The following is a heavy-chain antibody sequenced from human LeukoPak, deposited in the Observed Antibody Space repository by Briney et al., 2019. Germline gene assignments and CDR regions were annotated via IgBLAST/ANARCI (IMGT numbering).Heavy chain of an antibody. CDR1: GFAFSSYA. CDR2: ISGSGGST. CDR3: AKDGEFGYDAFDI. Sequence: PGGSLRLSCAASGFAFSSYAMSWVRQAPGKGLEWVSAISGSGGSTYYADSVKGLFTISRDNSKNMLYLQMNSLRPEDTAVYYCAKDGEFGYDAFDIWGKGTMVTVSS. D-gene: IGHD3-16*01. V-gene: IGHV3-23*01. J-gene: IGHJ3*02.